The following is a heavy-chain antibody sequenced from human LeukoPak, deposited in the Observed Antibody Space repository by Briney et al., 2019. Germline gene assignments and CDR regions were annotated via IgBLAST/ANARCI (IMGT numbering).Heavy chain of an antibody. CDR2: IKSKTEGGTR. Sequence: GGSLRLSCAASGFTFNSAWMSWVRQARGKGLEWVGRIKSKTEGGTRDFAASLKGRFAISRDDSKNTLYLQMSNLKTEDTAVYYCATGTGRSDFDYWGQGTLVTVSS. CDR1: GFTFNSAW. D-gene: IGHD3/OR15-3a*01. J-gene: IGHJ4*02. CDR3: ATGTGRSDFDY. V-gene: IGHV3-15*01.